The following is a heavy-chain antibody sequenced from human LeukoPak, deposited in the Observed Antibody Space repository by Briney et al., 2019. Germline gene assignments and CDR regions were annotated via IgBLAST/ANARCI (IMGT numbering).Heavy chain of an antibody. CDR2: ISSDGNNK. Sequence: GGSLRLSCAVSGFTFSTYTMHWVRQAPGKGLEWVALISSDGNNKDYADSVKGRFTISRDNSKNTLYPQMNSLRGEDTALYFCARGRYYMDYWGQGTLVTVSS. J-gene: IGHJ4*02. V-gene: IGHV3-30-3*01. CDR3: ARGRYYMDY. CDR1: GFTFSTYT.